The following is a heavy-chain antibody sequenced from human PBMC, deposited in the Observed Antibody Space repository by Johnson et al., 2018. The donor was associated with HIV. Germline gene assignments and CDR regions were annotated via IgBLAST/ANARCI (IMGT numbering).Heavy chain of an antibody. Sequence: VQLVESGGGLVQPGGSLRLSCAASGFTFSRYWMSWVRQAPGKGLEWVANIKQDGSEKYYVDSVKGRVTISRDNSKNTLYLQMNSRRAEDTAVSYCAKAGDWSDAFDIWGQGTMVTVSS. CDR2: IKQDGSEK. CDR3: AKAGDWSDAFDI. J-gene: IGHJ3*02. CDR1: GFTFSRYW. D-gene: IGHD3/OR15-3a*01. V-gene: IGHV3-7*05.